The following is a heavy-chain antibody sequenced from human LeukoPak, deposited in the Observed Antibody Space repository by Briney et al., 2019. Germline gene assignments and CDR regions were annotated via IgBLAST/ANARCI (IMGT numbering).Heavy chain of an antibody. Sequence: SETLSLTCTVSGGSISSSSYYWGWIRQPPGKGLEWIGSIYYSGSTYYNPSLKSRVTISVDTSKNQFSLKLSSVTAADTAVYYCARELPMARGVIGGTGFDYWGQGTLVTVSP. CDR3: ARELPMARGVIGGTGFDY. J-gene: IGHJ4*02. D-gene: IGHD3-10*01. V-gene: IGHV4-39*07. CDR1: GGSISSSSYY. CDR2: IYYSGST.